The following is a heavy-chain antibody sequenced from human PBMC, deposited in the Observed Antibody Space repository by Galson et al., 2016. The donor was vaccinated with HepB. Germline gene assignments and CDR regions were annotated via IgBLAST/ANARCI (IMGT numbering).Heavy chain of an antibody. D-gene: IGHD3-3*01. J-gene: IGHJ6*02. Sequence: SLRLSCAASGFSLRKYGMYWVRQAPGKGLEWVAVIWYDGSNKNYADSVKGRFTISRVNSKNTLYLQMNSLRAEDTAVYYCARDRVIWSGYYGPFVGSGGDGMDVWGQGTTVTVSS. CDR2: IWYDGSNK. CDR3: ARDRVIWSGYYGPFVGSGGDGMDV. V-gene: IGHV3-33*07. CDR1: GFSLRKYG.